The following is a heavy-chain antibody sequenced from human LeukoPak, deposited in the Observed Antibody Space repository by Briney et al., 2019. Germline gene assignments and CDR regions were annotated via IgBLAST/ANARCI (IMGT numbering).Heavy chain of an antibody. V-gene: IGHV3-48*01. Sequence: GGSLRLSCAASGFTFSSYSMNWVRQAPGKGLEWVSYISSSSSTIYYADSVKGRFTISRDNAKNSLYLQMNSLRAEDTAVYYCARGAAAGTSFHWGQGTLVTVSS. CDR3: ARGAAAGTSFH. CDR2: ISSSSSTI. CDR1: GFTFSSYS. D-gene: IGHD6-13*01. J-gene: IGHJ4*02.